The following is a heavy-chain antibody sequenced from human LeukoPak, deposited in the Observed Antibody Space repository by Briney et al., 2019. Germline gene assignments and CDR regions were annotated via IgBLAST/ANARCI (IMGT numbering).Heavy chain of an antibody. V-gene: IGHV1-18*01. CDR2: ISTYNGNT. CDR3: ARDPTAQTFDY. Sequence: GASVKVSCKASGYTFTSYGISWVRQAPGQGLEWMGCISTYNGNTNYAQKLQGRVTMTTDTSTTTAYMELRSLTSDDTAVYYCARDPTAQTFDYWGQGTLVTVSS. J-gene: IGHJ4*02. CDR1: GYTFTSYG. D-gene: IGHD2-21*02.